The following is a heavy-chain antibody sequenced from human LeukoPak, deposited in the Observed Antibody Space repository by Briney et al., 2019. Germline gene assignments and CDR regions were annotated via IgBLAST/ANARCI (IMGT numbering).Heavy chain of an antibody. CDR1: GFTFSNAW. V-gene: IGHV3-15*01. CDR3: TTEFSYYYDSSGYYPFDY. J-gene: IGHJ4*02. CDR2: IKSKTDGGTT. Sequence: SGGSLRLSCAASGFTFSNAWMSWVRQAPGKGLEWVGRIKSKTDGGTTDYAAPVKGRFTISRDDSKNTLYLQMNSLKTEDTAVYYCTTEFSYYYDSSGYYPFDYWGQGTLVTVSS. D-gene: IGHD3-22*01.